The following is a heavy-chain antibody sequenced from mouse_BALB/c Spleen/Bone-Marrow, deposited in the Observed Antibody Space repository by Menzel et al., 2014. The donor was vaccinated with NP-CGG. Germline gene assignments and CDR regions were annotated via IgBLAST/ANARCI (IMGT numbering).Heavy chain of an antibody. J-gene: IGHJ2*01. Sequence: EVKLVESGGGLVKPGGSLKLSCAASGFTFSSNGMPWVRQTPEKRLEWVATISGGGNYTYYPDSVKGRFTISRDNAKNNLYLQMGSLRSEDTALYYCARNYYGYDGYFDYWGQGTTLTVSS. D-gene: IGHD2-2*01. CDR2: ISGGGNYT. CDR1: GFTFSSNG. V-gene: IGHV5-9-2*01. CDR3: ARNYYGYDGYFDY.